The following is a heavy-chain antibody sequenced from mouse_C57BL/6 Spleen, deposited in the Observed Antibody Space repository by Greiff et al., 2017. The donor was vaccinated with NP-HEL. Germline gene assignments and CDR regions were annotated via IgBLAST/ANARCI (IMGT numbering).Heavy chain of an antibody. J-gene: IGHJ2*01. CDR1: GYTFTSYW. D-gene: IGHD1-1*01. CDR2: IYPSDSET. V-gene: IGHV1-61*01. CDR3: ARRDYYGSSYGY. Sequence: VQLVESGAELVRPGSSVKLSCKASGYTFTSYWMDWVKQRPGQGLEWIGNIYPSDSETHYNQKFKDKATLTVDKSSSTAYMQLSSLTTEDSAVYYCARRDYYGSSYGYWGQGTTLTVSS.